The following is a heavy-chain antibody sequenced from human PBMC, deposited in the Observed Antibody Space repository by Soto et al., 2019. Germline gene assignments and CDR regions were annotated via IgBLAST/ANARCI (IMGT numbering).Heavy chain of an antibody. CDR2: IIPIFGTA. CDR1: GGTFSSYA. Sequence: SVKVSCKASGGTFSSYAISWVRQAPGQELEWMGGIIPIFGTANYAQKFQGRVTITADESTSTAYMELSSLRSEDTAVYYCARGSSSWYYFDYWGQGTLVTVSS. D-gene: IGHD6-13*01. CDR3: ARGSSSWYYFDY. V-gene: IGHV1-69*13. J-gene: IGHJ4*02.